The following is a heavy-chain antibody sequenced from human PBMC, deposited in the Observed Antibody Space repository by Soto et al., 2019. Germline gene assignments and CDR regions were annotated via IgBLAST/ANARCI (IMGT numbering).Heavy chain of an antibody. V-gene: IGHV4-34*01. Sequence: SETLSLTCAVSGGSFSGYFWSGIRQSPGKGLAWIGEINDSGSAKYTPSLKSRVTISLDTSKNQFSLTLRSVTAADTAVYYCARARVAYFFDYWGHGTLVTVSS. CDR2: INDSGSA. J-gene: IGHJ4*01. CDR1: GGSFSGYF. CDR3: ARARVAYFFDY. D-gene: IGHD3-3*01.